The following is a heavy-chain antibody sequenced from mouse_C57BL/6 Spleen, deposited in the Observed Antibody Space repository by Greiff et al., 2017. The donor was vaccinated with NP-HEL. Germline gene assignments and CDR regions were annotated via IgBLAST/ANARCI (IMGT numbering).Heavy chain of an antibody. CDR2: ISGGGGNT. CDR3: ARHDGRGFAY. Sequence: DVLLVESGGGLVKPGGSLKLSCAASGFTFSSYTMSWVRQTPEKRLEWVATISGGGGNTYYPDSVKGRVTISRDNAKNTLYLQMSSLRSEDTALYYCARHDGRGFAYWGQGTLVTVSA. CDR1: GFTFSSYT. J-gene: IGHJ3*01. D-gene: IGHD2-3*01. V-gene: IGHV5-9*01.